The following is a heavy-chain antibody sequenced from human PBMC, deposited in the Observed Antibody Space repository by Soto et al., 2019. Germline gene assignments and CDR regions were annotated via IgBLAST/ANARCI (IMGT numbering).Heavy chain of an antibody. CDR3: TKKIKDDNIPAFFDY. D-gene: IGHD1-26*01. J-gene: IGHJ4*02. Sequence: EVQLLESGGGWVQSGGSLRVSCAGSGFSFSTYAMSWVRQAPGKGPEWVPAISGSGSRTLYADSVKGRFIISRDNSRKPLYLKKNSRGGETTPFYCGTKKIKDDNIPAFFDYGGRGPLVT. CDR1: GFSFSTYA. CDR2: ISGSGSRT. V-gene: IGHV3-23*01.